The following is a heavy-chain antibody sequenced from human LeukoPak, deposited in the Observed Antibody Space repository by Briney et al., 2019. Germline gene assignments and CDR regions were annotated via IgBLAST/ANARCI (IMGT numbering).Heavy chain of an antibody. V-gene: IGHV3-23*01. D-gene: IGHD6-13*01. CDR1: GFTFSTYA. Sequence: PGGSLRLSCAASGFTFSTYAMSWVRQAPGKGLEWVSVISGSGSSTYYADSVKGRFTISRDNSVNTLYLQMNSLRTEDTAVYYCARAFVTAAGFFDTWGQGTLVTVSS. CDR3: ARAFVTAAGFFDT. J-gene: IGHJ4*02. CDR2: ISGSGSST.